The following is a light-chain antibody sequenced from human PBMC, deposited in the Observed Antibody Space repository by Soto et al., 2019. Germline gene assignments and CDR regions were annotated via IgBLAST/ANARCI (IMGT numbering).Light chain of an antibody. CDR3: QQSYSSPWT. CDR2: WAS. Sequence: EIVLTQSPGTLCLFPGEGANLXCRASQSVSSNVAWYQQMSGQTQRPLIYWASTMAHVSPVRFSCGGSVTDFTRTITSLQPEDFATYYGQQSYSSPWTFGQGTKVDI. J-gene: IGKJ1*01. CDR1: QSVSSN. V-gene: IGKV3-15*01.